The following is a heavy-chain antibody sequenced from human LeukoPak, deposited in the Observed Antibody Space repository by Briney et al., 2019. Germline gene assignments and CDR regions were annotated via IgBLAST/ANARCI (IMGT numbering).Heavy chain of an antibody. Sequence: SETLSLTCAVYGGSFSGYYWSWIRQPPGKGLEWIGEINHSGSTNYNPSLKSRVTISVDTSKNQFSLKLSSVTAADTAVYYCARIGSWGLDWGQGTLVTVSS. CDR2: INHSGST. D-gene: IGHD6-13*01. CDR3: ARIGSWGLD. CDR1: GGSFSGYY. J-gene: IGHJ4*02. V-gene: IGHV4-34*01.